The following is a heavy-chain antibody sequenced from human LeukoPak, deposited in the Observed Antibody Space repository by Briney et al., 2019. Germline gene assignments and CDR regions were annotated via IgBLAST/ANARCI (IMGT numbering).Heavy chain of an antibody. CDR2: IIPIFGTA. Sequence: EASVKVSCKASGGTFSSYAISWVRQAPGQGLEWMGGIIPIFGTANYAQKFQGRVTITADESTSTAYMELSSLRSEDTAVYYCARAVGYCSGGSCYWNAFDIWGQGTMVTVSS. CDR1: GGTFSSYA. CDR3: ARAVGYCSGGSCYWNAFDI. J-gene: IGHJ3*02. V-gene: IGHV1-69*13. D-gene: IGHD2-15*01.